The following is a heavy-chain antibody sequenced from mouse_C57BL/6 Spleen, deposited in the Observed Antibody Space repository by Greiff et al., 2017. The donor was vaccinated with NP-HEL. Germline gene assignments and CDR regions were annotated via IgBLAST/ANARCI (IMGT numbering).Heavy chain of an antibody. V-gene: IGHV3-6*01. Sequence: VQLQQSGPGLVKPSQSLSLTCSVTGYSITSGYYWNWIRQFPGNKLEWMGYISYDGSNNYNPSLKNRISITRDTSKNQFFLKLNSVTTEDTATYYCAREDSNRYFDVWGTGTTVTVSS. D-gene: IGHD2-5*01. CDR2: ISYDGSN. CDR1: GYSITSGYY. J-gene: IGHJ1*03. CDR3: AREDSNRYFDV.